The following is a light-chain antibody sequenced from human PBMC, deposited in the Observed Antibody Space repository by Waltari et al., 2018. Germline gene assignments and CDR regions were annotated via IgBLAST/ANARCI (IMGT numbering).Light chain of an antibody. J-gene: IGKJ1*01. CDR3: QQYISYWT. Sequence: ITCRASQGIGDWVAWYQQKPGKAPNLRIYKTSRLEDGVPSRFSGSGSQTEFTLTISGLQPDDFATYYCQQYISYWTFGQGTKVEMK. V-gene: IGKV1-5*03. CDR1: QGIGDW. CDR2: KTS.